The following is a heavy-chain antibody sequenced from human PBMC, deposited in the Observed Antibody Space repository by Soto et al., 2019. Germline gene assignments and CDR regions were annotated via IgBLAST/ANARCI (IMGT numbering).Heavy chain of an antibody. CDR3: AKDRGEDSSVQDAFDI. Sequence: GGSLRLACAASGFTFSSYAMSWVRQAPGKGLEWVSAISGSGGSTYYADSVKGRFTISRDNSKNTLYLQMNSLRAEDTAVYYCAKDRGEDSSVQDAFDIWGQGTMVNVSS. J-gene: IGHJ3*02. CDR1: GFTFSSYA. CDR2: ISGSGGST. D-gene: IGHD3-22*01. V-gene: IGHV3-23*01.